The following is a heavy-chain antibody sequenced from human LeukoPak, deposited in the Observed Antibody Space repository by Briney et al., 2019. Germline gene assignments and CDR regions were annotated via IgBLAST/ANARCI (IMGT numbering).Heavy chain of an antibody. J-gene: IGHJ3*02. V-gene: IGHV1-18*01. CDR2: ISAYNGNT. CDR3: ARDALGYCSSTSCYLRRAFDI. CDR1: GYTFTSYG. D-gene: IGHD2-2*01. Sequence: GASVTVSCKASGYTFTSYGISWVRQAPGQGLEWMGWISAYNGNTNGAQKLQGRVTMTTDTSTSTAYMELRSLRSDDTAVYYCARDALGYCSSTSCYLRRAFDIWGQGTMVTVSS.